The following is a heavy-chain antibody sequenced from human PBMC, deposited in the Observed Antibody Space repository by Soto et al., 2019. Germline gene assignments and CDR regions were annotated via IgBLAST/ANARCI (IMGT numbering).Heavy chain of an antibody. J-gene: IGHJ6*02. V-gene: IGHV3-30-3*01. D-gene: IGHD3-16*02. CDR2: ISYDGSNK. CDR3: ARDLLTGELSTYYYYYGMDV. CDR1: GFTSSSYA. Sequence: ESGGGVVEPGRSLRLSCAASGFTSSSYAMHWVRQAPGKGLEWVAVISYDGSNKYYADSVKGRFTISRDNSKNTLYLQMNSLRAEDTAVYYCARDLLTGELSTYYYYYGMDVWGQGTTVTVSS.